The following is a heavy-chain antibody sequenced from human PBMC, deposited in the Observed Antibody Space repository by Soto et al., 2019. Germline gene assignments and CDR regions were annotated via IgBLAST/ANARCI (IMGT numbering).Heavy chain of an antibody. Sequence: SETLSLTCTVSGGSISSYYWSWIRQPPGKGLEWIGRLSSSGRSNYNPSLQSRVAMSLDTSKNQFSLRLTSLTAADTAVYFCARGMGRYFDLWGRGTLVTVSS. V-gene: IGHV4-4*07. CDR3: ARGMGRYFDL. CDR1: GGSISSYY. J-gene: IGHJ2*01. D-gene: IGHD2-8*01. CDR2: LSSSGRS.